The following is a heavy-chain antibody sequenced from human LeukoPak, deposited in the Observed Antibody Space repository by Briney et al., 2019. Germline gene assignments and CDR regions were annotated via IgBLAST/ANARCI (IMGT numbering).Heavy chain of an antibody. J-gene: IGHJ6*03. D-gene: IGHD2-2*01. CDR3: ARWYCSSNTCYHMDV. Sequence: SETLSLTCTVSGGSINSYYWSWIRQPPGEGLAWIGYIYYSGSSSYNPSLKSRVTMSVDTSKNQPSLKLSSVTAADTAVYYCARWYCSSNTCYHMDVWGKGTTVTVSS. V-gene: IGHV4-59*01. CDR2: IYYSGSS. CDR1: GGSINSYY.